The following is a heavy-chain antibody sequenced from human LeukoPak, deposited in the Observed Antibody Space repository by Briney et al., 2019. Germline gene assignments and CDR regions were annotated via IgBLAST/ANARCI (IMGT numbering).Heavy chain of an antibody. D-gene: IGHD5-12*01. CDR1: GDSISSYF. CDR2: VRYNGTT. V-gene: IGHV4-59*01. Sequence: SETLSLTCSVSGDSISSYFWAWIRQPPGKGLEWIGYVRYNGTTNYNPSLRNRVAISIDTSKNQFSLKLNSATAADTAVYYCARGVGYDYNFDYWGQGTLVTVSS. CDR3: ARGVGYDYNFDY. J-gene: IGHJ4*02.